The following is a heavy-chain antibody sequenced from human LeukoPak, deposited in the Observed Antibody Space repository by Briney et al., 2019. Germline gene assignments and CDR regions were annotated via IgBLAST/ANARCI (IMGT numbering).Heavy chain of an antibody. D-gene: IGHD6-13*01. Sequence: SVKVSCKASGGTFSIYTINWVRQAPGQGLEWMGGIIPMLGTPNYAQKFQGRVTITRDESTSTAYMEMSSLRSEDTALYYCAGYTSSWRHYFDDWGQGTLVTVSA. CDR3: AGYTSSWRHYFDD. J-gene: IGHJ4*02. V-gene: IGHV1-69*05. CDR1: GGTFSIYT. CDR2: IIPMLGTP.